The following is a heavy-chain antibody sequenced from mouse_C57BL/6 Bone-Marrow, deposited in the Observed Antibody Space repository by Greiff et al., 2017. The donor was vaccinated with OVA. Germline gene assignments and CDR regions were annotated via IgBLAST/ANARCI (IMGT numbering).Heavy chain of an antibody. J-gene: IGHJ4*01. D-gene: IGHD2-4*01. CDR2: IYPRDGST. CDR1: GYTFTSYD. Sequence: QVQLQQSGPELVKPGASVELSCKASGYTFTSYDINWVKQRPGQGLEWIGWIYPRDGSTKYNEKFKGKATLTVDTSSSTAYMELHSLTSEDSAVYFCARPYYDYDGYYAMDYWGQGTSVTVSS. CDR3: ARPYYDYDGYYAMDY. V-gene: IGHV1-85*01.